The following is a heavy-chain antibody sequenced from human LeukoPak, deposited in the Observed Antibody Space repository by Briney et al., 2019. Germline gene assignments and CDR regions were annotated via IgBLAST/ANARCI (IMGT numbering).Heavy chain of an antibody. CDR3: ARDVPYSSGWYRRYFQH. Sequence: ASVKVSCKASGYTFTSYYMHWVRQAPGQGLEWMGIINPSGGSTSYAQKFQGRVTMTRDTSTSTVYMELSSLRSEDTAVYYCARDVPYSSGWYRRYFQHWGQGTLVTVSS. D-gene: IGHD6-19*01. J-gene: IGHJ1*01. CDR2: INPSGGST. CDR1: GYTFTSYY. V-gene: IGHV1-46*01.